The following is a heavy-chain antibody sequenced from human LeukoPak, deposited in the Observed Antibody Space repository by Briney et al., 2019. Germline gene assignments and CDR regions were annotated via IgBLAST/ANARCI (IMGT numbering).Heavy chain of an antibody. CDR2: ISSSGSTI. Sequence: GGSLRLSCAASGFTFSSYAMSWIRQAPGKGLEWVSYISSSGSTIYYADSVKGRFTISRDNAKNSLYLQMNSLRAEDTAVYYCATYSSSSPDYWGQGTLVTVSS. CDR1: GFTFSSYA. J-gene: IGHJ4*02. D-gene: IGHD6-6*01. CDR3: ATYSSSSPDY. V-gene: IGHV3-11*04.